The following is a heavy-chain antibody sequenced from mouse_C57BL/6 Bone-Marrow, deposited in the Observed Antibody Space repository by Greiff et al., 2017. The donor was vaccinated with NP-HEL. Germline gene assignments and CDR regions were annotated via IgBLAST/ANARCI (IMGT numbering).Heavy chain of an antibody. V-gene: IGHV1-81*01. Sequence: QVQLKESGAELARPGASVKLSCKASGYTFTSYGISWVKQRTGQGLEWIGEIYPRSGNPYYNEKFKGKATLTADKSSSTAYMELRSLTSEDSAVYFCATIYYDYDDYWGQGTTLTVSS. CDR3: ATIYYDYDDY. D-gene: IGHD2-4*01. CDR1: GYTFTSYG. J-gene: IGHJ2*01. CDR2: IYPRSGNP.